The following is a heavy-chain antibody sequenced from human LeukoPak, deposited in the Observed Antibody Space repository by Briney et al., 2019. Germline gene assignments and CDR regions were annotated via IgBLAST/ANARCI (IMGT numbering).Heavy chain of an antibody. CDR2: ISAYNGNT. D-gene: IGHD3-3*01. V-gene: IGHV1-18*01. Sequence: ASVKDSCKASGYTFTSYGISWVRQAPGQGLEWMGWISAYNGNTNYAQKLQGRVTMTTDTSTSTAYMELRSLRSDDTAVYYCARNYDFWSGYYASFDYWGQGTLVTVSS. CDR1: GYTFTSYG. CDR3: ARNYDFWSGYYASFDY. J-gene: IGHJ4*02.